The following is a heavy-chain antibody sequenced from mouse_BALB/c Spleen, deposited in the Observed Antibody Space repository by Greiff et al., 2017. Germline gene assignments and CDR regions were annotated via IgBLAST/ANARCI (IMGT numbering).Heavy chain of an antibody. D-gene: IGHD2-10*02. CDR2: ISSGGGNT. Sequence: EVKLVESGGGLVKPGGSLKLSCAASGFTFSSYTMSWVRQTPEKRLEWVATISSGGGNTYYPDSVKGRFTISRDNAKNNLYLQMSSLRSEDTALYYCARLGYGNSLYAMDYWGQGTSVTVSS. V-gene: IGHV5-9*03. J-gene: IGHJ4*01. CDR3: ARLGYGNSLYAMDY. CDR1: GFTFSSYT.